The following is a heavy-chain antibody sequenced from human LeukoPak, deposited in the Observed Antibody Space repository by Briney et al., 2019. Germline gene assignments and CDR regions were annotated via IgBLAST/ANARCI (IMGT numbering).Heavy chain of an antibody. V-gene: IGHV3-23*01. Sequence: PGGSLRLSCAASGFTFSSYGMSWVRQAPGKGLEWVSAISGSGGSTYYADSVKGRFTISRDNSKNTLYLQMNSLRAEDTAVYYCAKDRGYSGYGHVYWGQGTLVTVSS. CDR2: ISGSGGST. CDR1: GFTFSSYG. J-gene: IGHJ4*02. CDR3: AKDRGYSGYGHVY. D-gene: IGHD5-12*01.